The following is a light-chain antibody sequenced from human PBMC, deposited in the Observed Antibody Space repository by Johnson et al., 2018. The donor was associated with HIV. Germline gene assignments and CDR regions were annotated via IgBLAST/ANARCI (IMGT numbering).Light chain of an antibody. J-gene: IGLJ1*01. Sequence: HSVLTQPPSVSAAPGQKVTISCSGSSSNIGNNYVSWYQQLPGTATKLLIYDNNKRPSGIPDRFSGSKSGTSGPLGITGLQPGDEADYYCATWDSSLSAYVFGPGTKVTIL. CDR1: SSNIGNNY. CDR3: ATWDSSLSAYV. CDR2: DNN. V-gene: IGLV1-51*01.